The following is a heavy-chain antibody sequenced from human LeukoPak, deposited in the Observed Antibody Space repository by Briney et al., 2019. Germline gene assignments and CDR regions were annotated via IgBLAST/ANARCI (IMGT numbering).Heavy chain of an antibody. V-gene: IGHV3-23*01. CDR2: ISGSNST. Sequence: GGSLRLSCAASGFTFSNHAMSWVRQAPGKGLEWVSTISGSNSTYYADSVKGRFTISRDNSKNTLSLQMNSLRVEDTAVYYCAKEMSSRYSGTFAYWGQGTLVTVSS. CDR1: GFTFSNHA. J-gene: IGHJ4*02. CDR3: AKEMSSRYSGTFAY. D-gene: IGHD1-26*01.